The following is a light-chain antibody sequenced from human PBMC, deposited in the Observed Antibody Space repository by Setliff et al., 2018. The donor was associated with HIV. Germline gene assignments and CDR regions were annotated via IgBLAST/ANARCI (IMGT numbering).Light chain of an antibody. V-gene: IGLV2-14*03. Sequence: QSALTQPASVSGSPGQSLTISCTGTSTDISTFTFVSWFQQYPGKAPKLIIYEVSQRPSGVSGRFSASKSGNTASLTISGLQADDEADYYCSSYSRTTLHVFGTGTKVTDL. J-gene: IGLJ1*01. CDR3: SSYSRTTLHV. CDR2: EVS. CDR1: STDISTFTF.